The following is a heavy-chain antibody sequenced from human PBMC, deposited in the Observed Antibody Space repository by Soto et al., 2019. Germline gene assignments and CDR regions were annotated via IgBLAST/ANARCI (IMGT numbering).Heavy chain of an antibody. CDR3: ARDSRVPPVRDIGSGWYSDYYYGMDV. CDR1: GFTFSSYA. D-gene: IGHD6-19*01. Sequence: GGSLRLSCAASGFTFSSYAMHWVRQAPGKGLEWVAVISYDGSNKYYADSVKGRFTISRDNSKNTLYLQMNSLRAEDTAVYYCARDSRVPPVRDIGSGWYSDYYYGMDVWGQGTTVTVSS. CDR2: ISYDGSNK. V-gene: IGHV3-30-3*01. J-gene: IGHJ6*02.